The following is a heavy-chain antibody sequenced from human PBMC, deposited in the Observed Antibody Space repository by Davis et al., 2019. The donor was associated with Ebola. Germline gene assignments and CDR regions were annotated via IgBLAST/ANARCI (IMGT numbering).Heavy chain of an antibody. CDR2: IGPTGSL. J-gene: IGHJ4*02. CDR1: GGSFSDSF. V-gene: IGHV4-34*01. D-gene: IGHD4-23*01. Sequence: MPSETLSLTCAVSGGSFSDSFWSWIRQPPGKGLEWLGSIGPTGSLYYYAPSLTSRVTISVDSSKKQFSLTLTSVTAADTAVYYCARDSSYGGVIDYWGQGTLVTVSS. CDR3: ARDSSYGGVIDY.